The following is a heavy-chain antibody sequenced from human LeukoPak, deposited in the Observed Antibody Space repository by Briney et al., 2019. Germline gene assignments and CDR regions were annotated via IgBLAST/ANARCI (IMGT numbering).Heavy chain of an antibody. CDR2: IYTSGST. V-gene: IGHV4-4*07. D-gene: IGHD1-26*01. J-gene: IGHJ6*02. Sequence: PSETLSLTCTVSGGSISSYYWSWIRQPAGKGLEWIGRIYTSGSTNYNPSLKTRVTMSVDTSKNQFSLKLSSVTAADTALYYCARVGPNTNHYSGMDVWGQGTTVPVSS. CDR1: GGSISSYY. CDR3: ARVGPNTNHYSGMDV.